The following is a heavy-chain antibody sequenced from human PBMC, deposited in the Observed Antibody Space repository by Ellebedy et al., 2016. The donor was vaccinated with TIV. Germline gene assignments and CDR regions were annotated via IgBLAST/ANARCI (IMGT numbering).Heavy chain of an antibody. CDR3: ASKYSDSTTFDY. Sequence: SETLSLXXGVYGGSVSGYYWSWIRQAPGKGLEWIGEINRSGSTNYNLSLKSRVTISVDAPKNQFSLKLSSMTAADTAVYYCASKYSDSTTFDYWGQGTLVTVSS. CDR1: GGSVSGYY. CDR2: INRSGST. V-gene: IGHV4-34*01. D-gene: IGHD4-11*01. J-gene: IGHJ4*02.